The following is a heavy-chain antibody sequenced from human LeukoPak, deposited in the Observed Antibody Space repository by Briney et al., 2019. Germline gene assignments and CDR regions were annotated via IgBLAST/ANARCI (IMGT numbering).Heavy chain of an antibody. V-gene: IGHV4-59*01. J-gene: IGHJ4*02. CDR3: ARMQITNYYDSCGYLDN. CDR1: GGSISSYY. Sequence: KPSETLSLTCTVSGGSISSYYWSWIRQPPGKGLEWIGYIYYIGSINYNPSLKSRVTISVDTSKNQFSLKLSSVTDADTAVYYCARMQITNYYDSCGYLDNWGQGTLVTVSS. D-gene: IGHD3-22*01. CDR2: IYYIGSI.